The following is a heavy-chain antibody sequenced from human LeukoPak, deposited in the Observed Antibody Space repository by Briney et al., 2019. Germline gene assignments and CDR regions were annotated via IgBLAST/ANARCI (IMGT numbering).Heavy chain of an antibody. CDR2: IIPIFVTT. J-gene: IGHJ4*02. V-gene: IGHV1-69*06. D-gene: IGHD3-9*01. CDR1: GGTFSSYA. CDR3: ARVLAGDILTGYHLAFGY. Sequence: SVKVSCKASGGTFSSYAISWVRQAPGQGLEWRGRIIPIFVTTNYAQKFQGRVTITADKSTSTAYLELSSLRSEDTAVYYCARVLAGDILTGYHLAFGYWGQGTLVTVSS.